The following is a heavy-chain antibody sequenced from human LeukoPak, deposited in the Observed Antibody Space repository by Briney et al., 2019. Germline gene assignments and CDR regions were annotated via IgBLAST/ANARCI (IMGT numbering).Heavy chain of an antibody. CDR2: ISSSSSYI. V-gene: IGHV3-21*04. Sequence: GGSLRLSCAASGFNFRGQAMSWVRQAPGKGLEWVSSISSSSSYIYYADSVKGRFTISRDNAKNSLYVQMDSLRAEDTAVYYCARGDSSGYVCDYWGQGTLVTVSS. J-gene: IGHJ4*02. CDR3: ARGDSSGYVCDY. CDR1: GFNFRGQA. D-gene: IGHD3-22*01.